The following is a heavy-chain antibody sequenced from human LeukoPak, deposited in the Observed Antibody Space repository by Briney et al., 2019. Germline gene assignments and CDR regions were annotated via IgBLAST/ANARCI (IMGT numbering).Heavy chain of an antibody. J-gene: IGHJ6*02. Sequence: SQTLSLTCSVSGGSISSGGYYWSWIRQHPGKGLEWIGYIYYSGSTYYNPSLKSRVTISVDTSKNQFSLKLSSVTAADTAVYYCARGTGTTRQYYYGMDVWGQGITVTVSS. CDR3: ARGTGTTRQYYYGMDV. D-gene: IGHD1-7*01. V-gene: IGHV4-31*03. CDR2: IYYSGST. CDR1: GGSISSGGYY.